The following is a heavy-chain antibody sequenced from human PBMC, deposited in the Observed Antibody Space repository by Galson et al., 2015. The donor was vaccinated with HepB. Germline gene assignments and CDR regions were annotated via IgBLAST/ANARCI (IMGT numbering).Heavy chain of an antibody. CDR3: ARDLRGSGWYVDY. CDR1: GFTFGSYW. Sequence: SLRLSCAASGFTFGSYWMSWVRQAPGKGLEWVANIKQDGSEKYYVDSVKGRFTISRDNAKNSLYLQMNSLRAEETAVYYCARDLRGSGWYVDYWGQGTLVTVSS. V-gene: IGHV3-7*01. J-gene: IGHJ4*02. D-gene: IGHD6-19*01. CDR2: IKQDGSEK.